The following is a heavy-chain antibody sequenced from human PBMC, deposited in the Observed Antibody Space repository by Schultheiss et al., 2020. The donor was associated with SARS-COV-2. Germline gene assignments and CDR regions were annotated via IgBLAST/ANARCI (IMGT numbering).Heavy chain of an antibody. CDR3: ARERKTYFDY. J-gene: IGHJ4*02. CDR2: IYHSGST. CDR1: GGSFSGYY. V-gene: IGHV4-34*01. Sequence: SQTLSLTCAVYGGSFSGYYWSWIRQPPGKGLEWIGEIYHSGSTNYNPSLKSRVTISVDTSKNQFSLKLSSVTAADTAVYYCARERKTYFDYWGQGTLVTVSS.